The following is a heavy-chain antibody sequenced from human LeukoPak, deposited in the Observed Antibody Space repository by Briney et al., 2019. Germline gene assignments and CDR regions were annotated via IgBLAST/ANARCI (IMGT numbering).Heavy chain of an antibody. Sequence: GGSLRLSCAASGFTFSSYWMHWVRQAPGMGLVWVSRISGDGSTTSYADSVKGRFTISRDNAKNTLYLQMNSLRAEDTAVYYCARLDILTGNYYFFNFWGQGTLVTVSS. D-gene: IGHD3-9*01. CDR3: ARLDILTGNYYFFNF. CDR1: GFTFSSYW. J-gene: IGHJ4*02. V-gene: IGHV3-74*01. CDR2: ISGDGSTT.